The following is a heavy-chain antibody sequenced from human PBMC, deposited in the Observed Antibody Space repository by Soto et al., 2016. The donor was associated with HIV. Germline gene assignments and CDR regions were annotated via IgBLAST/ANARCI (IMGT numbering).Heavy chain of an antibody. CDR1: GFTFRNFA. CDR3: AKPSRSSSSYDGSGRGKYFFDY. Sequence: EVQLLESGGGFVQPGGSLRLSCAASGFTFRNFAMNWVRQAPGKGLEWVSTMTGNGVNTYYIDSVKGRFTISRDNSKNTLYMEMNSLRVEDTAVYYCAKPSRSSSSYDGSGRGKYFFDYVGPGNFWSPSPQ. V-gene: IGHV3-23*01. J-gene: IGHJ4*02. CDR2: MTGNGVNT. D-gene: IGHD3-22*01.